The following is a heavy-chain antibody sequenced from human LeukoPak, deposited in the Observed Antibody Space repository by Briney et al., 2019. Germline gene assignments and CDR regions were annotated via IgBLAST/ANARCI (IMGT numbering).Heavy chain of an antibody. CDR3: ARLSVGATTSPFGY. J-gene: IGHJ4*02. CDR1: GFTFDDFG. Sequence: GGSLRLSCAASGFTFDDFGMSWVRQVPGKGLECVSGINWSGDSIHYADSVKGRFTISRDNAKNTLYLKMNSLRAEDTAVYCCARLSVGATTSPFGYWGQGTLVTVSS. V-gene: IGHV3-20*04. D-gene: IGHD1-26*01. CDR2: INWSGDSI.